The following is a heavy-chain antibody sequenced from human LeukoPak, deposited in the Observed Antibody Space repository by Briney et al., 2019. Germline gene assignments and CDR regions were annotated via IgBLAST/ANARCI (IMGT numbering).Heavy chain of an antibody. CDR3: ARDTMVRGAALDY. J-gene: IGHJ4*02. Sequence: QPGGSLRLSCAASGFTVSSNYMSWVRQAPGKGLEWVSVIYSGGSTYYADSVKGRFTLSRHNSKNTLYLQMNSLRAEDTAVYYCARDTMVRGAALDYWGQGTLVTVSS. CDR1: GFTVSSNY. V-gene: IGHV3-53*01. CDR2: IYSGGST. D-gene: IGHD3-10*01.